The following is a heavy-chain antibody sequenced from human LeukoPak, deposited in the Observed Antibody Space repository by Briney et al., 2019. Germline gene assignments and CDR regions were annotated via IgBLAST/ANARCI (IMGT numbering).Heavy chain of an antibody. J-gene: IGHJ4*02. Sequence: GSSVKVSCKASGGTFSSYAISWVRQAPGQGLEWMGGIIPIFGTANYAQKLQGRVTMTTDTSTSTAYMELRSLRSDDTAVYYCARDAEDTGINDYWGQGTLVTVSS. CDR3: ARDAEDTGINDY. CDR2: IIPIFGTA. V-gene: IGHV1-69*05. CDR1: GGTFSSYA. D-gene: IGHD5-18*01.